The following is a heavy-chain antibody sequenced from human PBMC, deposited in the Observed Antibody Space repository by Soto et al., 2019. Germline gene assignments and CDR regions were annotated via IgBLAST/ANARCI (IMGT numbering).Heavy chain of an antibody. Sequence: EVQLVESGGGLVKPGGSLRLSCAASGFTFSRYSMNWVRQAPGKGLEWVSSISSSSSYIYYADSVKGRFTISRDNAKNSLYLQMNSLRAEDTAVYYCARELIVATMGYYYYGMDVWGQGTTVTVSS. CDR3: ARELIVATMGYYYYGMDV. D-gene: IGHD5-12*01. J-gene: IGHJ6*02. V-gene: IGHV3-21*01. CDR2: ISSSSSYI. CDR1: GFTFSRYS.